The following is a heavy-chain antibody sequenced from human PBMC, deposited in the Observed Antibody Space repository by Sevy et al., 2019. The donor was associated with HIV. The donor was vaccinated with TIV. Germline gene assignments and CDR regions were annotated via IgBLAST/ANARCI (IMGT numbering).Heavy chain of an antibody. CDR3: TRESRAAGKDY. Sequence: ASVKVSCKASGYTFTNYAISWVRQAPGQGLEWMGWISAYNGNTKYAQKLQVRVTMTTDTSTSTAYMELRSLGSDDTAVYYCTRESRAAGKDYWGQGTLVTVSS. J-gene: IGHJ4*02. D-gene: IGHD6-13*01. V-gene: IGHV1-18*04. CDR1: GYTFTNYA. CDR2: ISAYNGNT.